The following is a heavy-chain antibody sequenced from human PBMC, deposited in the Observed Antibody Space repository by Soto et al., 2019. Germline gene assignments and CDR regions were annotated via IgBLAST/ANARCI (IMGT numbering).Heavy chain of an antibody. CDR3: ARQLGTTYFDY. J-gene: IGHJ4*02. D-gene: IGHD1-26*01. V-gene: IGHV4-39*01. CDR2: LYYSGTT. Sequence: QLQLQESGPGLVKPSETLSLTCTVSGGYISSSSYYWGWIRQPPGKGLEWIGSLYYSGTTYYNPSLKSRVTRSVDTSKNQFSLKLSSVTAADTAVYYCARQLGTTYFDYWGQGTLVTVSS. CDR1: GGYISSSSYY.